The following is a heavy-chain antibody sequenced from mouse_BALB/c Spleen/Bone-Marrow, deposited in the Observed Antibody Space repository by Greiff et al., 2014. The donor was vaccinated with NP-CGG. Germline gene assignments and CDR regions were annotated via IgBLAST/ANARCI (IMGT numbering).Heavy chain of an antibody. V-gene: IGHV1-67*01. CDR1: GYTFTDYA. CDR3: ARYGYGSSYYAMDY. CDR2: ISTYSGNT. D-gene: IGHD1-1*01. Sequence: QVQLQQPGPELVRPGVSVKISCKGSGYTFTDYAMHWVKQSHAKSLEWIGVISTYSGNTNYNQKFKGKATMTVDKSSSTAYMELARLTSEDSAIYYCARYGYGSSYYAMDYWGQGTSVTVPS. J-gene: IGHJ4*01.